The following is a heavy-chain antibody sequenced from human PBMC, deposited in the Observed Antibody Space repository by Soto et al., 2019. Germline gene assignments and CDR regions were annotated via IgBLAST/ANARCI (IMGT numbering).Heavy chain of an antibody. D-gene: IGHD2-21*02. V-gene: IGHV4-30-4*01. CDR2: IYYSGST. CDR3: AREITVVTPLTPTGAFDI. CDR1: GGSISSGDYY. Sequence: SETLSLTCTVSGGSISSGDYYWSWIRQPPGKGLEWIGYIYYSGSTYYNPSLKSRVTISVDTSKNQFSLKLSSVTAADTAVYYCAREITVVTPLTPTGAFDIWGQGTMVTVSS. J-gene: IGHJ3*02.